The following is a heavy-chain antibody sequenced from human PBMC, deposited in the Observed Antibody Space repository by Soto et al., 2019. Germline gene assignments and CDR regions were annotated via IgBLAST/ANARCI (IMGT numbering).Heavy chain of an antibody. J-gene: IGHJ4*02. V-gene: IGHV1-18*01. Sequence: GASVKVSCKASGYTFTSYGISWVRQAPGQGLEWMGWISAYNGNTNYAQKLQGRATMTTDTSTSTAYMELRSLRSDDTAVYYCARGCDGGSSTSCYHGLWGQGTLVTVSS. CDR3: ARGCDGGSSTSCYHGL. D-gene: IGHD2-2*01. CDR2: ISAYNGNT. CDR1: GYTFTSYG.